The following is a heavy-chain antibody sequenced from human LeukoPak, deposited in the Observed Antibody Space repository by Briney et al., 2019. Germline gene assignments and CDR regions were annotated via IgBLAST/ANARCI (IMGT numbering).Heavy chain of an antibody. V-gene: IGHV4-39*07. CDR2: IHYSGNT. D-gene: IGHD3-10*01. J-gene: IGHJ5*02. CDR1: GVSISRTTYY. CDR3: ARDRAQTYYYGSGSSFDP. Sequence: SETLSLTCTVSGVSISRTTYYWGWIRQPPGKGLEWIGSIHYSGNTYYSPSLKSRVTISVDTSKNLFSLKVNSVTAADTAVYYCARDRAQTYYYGSGSSFDPWGQGTLVTVSS.